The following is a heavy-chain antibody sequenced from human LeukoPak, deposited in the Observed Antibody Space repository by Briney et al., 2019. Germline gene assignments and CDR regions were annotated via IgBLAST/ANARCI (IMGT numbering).Heavy chain of an antibody. Sequence: ASVKVSCKASGYTFTSYDINWVRQATGQGLEWMGWMNPNSGNTGYAQKFQGRVTMTRNTSISTAYMELSSLRSEDTAVYYCASPGRQDYYDSSGYAPDAFDIWGQGTMVTVSS. CDR2: MNPNSGNT. V-gene: IGHV1-8*01. D-gene: IGHD3-22*01. CDR1: GYTFTSYD. CDR3: ASPGRQDYYDSSGYAPDAFDI. J-gene: IGHJ3*02.